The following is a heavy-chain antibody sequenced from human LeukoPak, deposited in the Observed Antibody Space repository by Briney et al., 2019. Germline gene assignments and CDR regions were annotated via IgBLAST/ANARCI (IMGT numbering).Heavy chain of an antibody. J-gene: IGHJ4*02. CDR2: ISYDGNNK. V-gene: IGHV3-30*04. CDR1: GFTFSNYA. D-gene: IGHD3-22*01. CDR3: ARDSSGYYTFDY. Sequence: PGTSLRLSCAASGFTFSNYAMHWVRQAPGKGLEWVAVISYDGNNKYHADSVKGRFTISGDNSKNTLYLQMNSLRAEDTAVYYCARDSSGYYTFDYWGQGTLVTVSS.